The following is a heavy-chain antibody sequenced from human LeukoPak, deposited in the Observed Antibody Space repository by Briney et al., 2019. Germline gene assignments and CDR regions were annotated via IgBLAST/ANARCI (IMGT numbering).Heavy chain of an antibody. CDR2: IYYSGST. V-gene: IGHV4-59*08. CDR3: ARRHCSSTSCHYYMDV. Sequence: SETLSLTCTVSGGSISSYYWSWIRQPPGKGLEWIGYIYYSGSTNYNPSLKSRVTISVDTSKNQCSLKLSSVTAADTAVYYCARRHCSSTSCHYYMDVWGKGTTVTVSS. CDR1: GGSISSYY. D-gene: IGHD2-2*01. J-gene: IGHJ6*03.